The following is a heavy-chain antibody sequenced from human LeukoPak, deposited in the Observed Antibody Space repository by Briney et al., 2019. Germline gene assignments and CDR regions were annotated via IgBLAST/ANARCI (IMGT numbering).Heavy chain of an antibody. Sequence: SETLSLTCAVYGGSFSGYYWSWIRQPPGKGLEWIGEINHSGSTNYNPSLKSRVTISVDTSKNQFSLKLSSVTAADTAVYYCARAPGAMVRGVIPYYYYGMDVWGQGITVTVSS. J-gene: IGHJ6*02. D-gene: IGHD3-10*01. CDR2: INHSGST. CDR3: ARAPGAMVRGVIPYYYYGMDV. V-gene: IGHV4-34*01. CDR1: GGSFSGYY.